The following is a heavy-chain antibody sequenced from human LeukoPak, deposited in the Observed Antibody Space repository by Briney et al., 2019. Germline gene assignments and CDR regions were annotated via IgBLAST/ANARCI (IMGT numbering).Heavy chain of an antibody. D-gene: IGHD3-10*02. Sequence: GSLRLSCAASGFTFSSYAMHWVRQAPGKGLEYVSAISSNGGSTYYANSVKGRFTISRDNAKNSLYLQMNSLRAEDTAVYYCAELGITMIGGVWGKGTTVTISS. CDR1: GFTFSSYA. CDR3: AELGITMIGGV. J-gene: IGHJ6*04. V-gene: IGHV3-64*01. CDR2: ISSNGGST.